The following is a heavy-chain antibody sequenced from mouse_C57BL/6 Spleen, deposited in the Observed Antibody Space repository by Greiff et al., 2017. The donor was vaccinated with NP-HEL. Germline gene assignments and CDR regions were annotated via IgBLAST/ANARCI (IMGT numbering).Heavy chain of an antibody. J-gene: IGHJ3*01. CDR1: GFNITDDY. Sequence: VQLQQSGAELVRPGASVKLSCTASGFNITDDYMHWVKQRPEQGLEWIGWIDPENGDTEYASKFQGKATITADTSSNTAYLQLSSLTSEDAAVYYGTPHYYGSRGFAYWGQGTLVTVSA. D-gene: IGHD1-1*01. V-gene: IGHV14-4*01. CDR2: IDPENGDT. CDR3: TPHYYGSRGFAY.